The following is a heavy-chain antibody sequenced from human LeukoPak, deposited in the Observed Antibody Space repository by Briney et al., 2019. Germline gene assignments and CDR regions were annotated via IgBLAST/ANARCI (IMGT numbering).Heavy chain of an antibody. CDR1: GFTFSSYS. V-gene: IGHV3-21*01. J-gene: IGHJ5*02. D-gene: IGHD6-6*01. CDR3: ARDYSSSSPNDWFDP. Sequence: GGSLRLSCAASGFTFSSYSMNWVRQAPGKGLEWVSSISSSSSYIYYADSVKGRFTISRDNAKNSLYLQMNSLRAEDTAVYYCARDYSSSSPNDWFDPWGQGTLVTVSS. CDR2: ISSSSSYI.